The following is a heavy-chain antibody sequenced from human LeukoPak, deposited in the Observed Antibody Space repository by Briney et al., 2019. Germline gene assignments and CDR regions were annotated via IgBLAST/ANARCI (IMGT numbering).Heavy chain of an antibody. CDR2: IYYSGST. CDR1: GGSISSHY. CDR3: ARAAGNYYDSSGSSTTYYFDY. Sequence: PSETLSLTCTVSGGSISSHYWSWIRQPPGKELEWIGYIYYSGSTNYNPSLKSRVTISVDTSKNQFSLKLSSVTAADTAVYYCARAAGNYYDSSGSSTTYYFDYWGQGTLVTVSS. D-gene: IGHD3-22*01. J-gene: IGHJ4*02. V-gene: IGHV4-59*11.